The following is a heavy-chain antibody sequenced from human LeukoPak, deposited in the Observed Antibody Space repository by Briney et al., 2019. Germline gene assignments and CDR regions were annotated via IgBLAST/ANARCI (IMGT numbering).Heavy chain of an antibody. CDR1: GGSISSGSYY. Sequence: SETLSLTCTVSGGSISSGSYYWSWIRQPAGKGQEWIGRIYTSGSTNYNPSLKSRVTISVDTSKNQFSLKLSSVTAADTAVYYCTSGLRGYDILTGYSQSEPFDYWGQGTLVTVSS. V-gene: IGHV4-61*02. CDR3: TSGLRGYDILTGYSQSEPFDY. CDR2: IYTSGST. D-gene: IGHD3-9*01. J-gene: IGHJ4*02.